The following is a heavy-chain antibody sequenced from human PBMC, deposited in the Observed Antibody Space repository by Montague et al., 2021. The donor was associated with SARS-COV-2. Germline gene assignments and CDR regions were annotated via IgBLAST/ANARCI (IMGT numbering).Heavy chain of an antibody. CDR2: IYYRSKWYN. Sequence: CAISGDSVSSNSAAWNWIRQSPSIGLEWLGRIYYRSKWYNDYALSVKSRITINPDTSKNQYSLQLNSVIPEDTAVYYCARVVRGPRLVWNYYYYYMDVWGKGTTVTVSS. CDR3: ARVVRGPRLVWNYYYYYMDV. CDR1: GDSVSSNSAA. J-gene: IGHJ6*03. V-gene: IGHV6-1*01. D-gene: IGHD6-19*01.